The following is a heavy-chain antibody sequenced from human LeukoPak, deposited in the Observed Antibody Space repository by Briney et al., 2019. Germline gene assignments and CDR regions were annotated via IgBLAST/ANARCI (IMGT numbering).Heavy chain of an antibody. J-gene: IGHJ5*02. CDR2: ISYDGSNK. CDR1: GFTFSSYG. D-gene: IGHD3-10*01. CDR3: AKEDRFGEAGRYNWFDP. Sequence: GASLRLSCAASGFTFSSYGMHWVRQAPGKGLEWVAVISYDGSNKYYADSVKGRFTISRDNSKNTLYLQMNSLRAEDTAVYYCAKEDRFGEAGRYNWFDPWGQGTLVTVSS. V-gene: IGHV3-30*18.